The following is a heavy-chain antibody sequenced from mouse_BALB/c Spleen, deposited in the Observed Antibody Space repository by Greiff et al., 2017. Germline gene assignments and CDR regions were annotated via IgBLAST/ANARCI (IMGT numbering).Heavy chain of an antibody. CDR1: GYTFTDYV. CDR3: ARRGTGFDY. Sequence: QVQLKESGPELVKPGASVKMSCKASGYTFTDYVISWVKQRTGQGLEWIGEIYPGSGSTYYNEKFKGKATLTADKSSNTAYMQLSSLTSEDSAVYFCARRGTGFDYWGQGTTLTVSS. D-gene: IGHD4-1*01. V-gene: IGHV1-77*01. CDR2: IYPGSGST. J-gene: IGHJ2*01.